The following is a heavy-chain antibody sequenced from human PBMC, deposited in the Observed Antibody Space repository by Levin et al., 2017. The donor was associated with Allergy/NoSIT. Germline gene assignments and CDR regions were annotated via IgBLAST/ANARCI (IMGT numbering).Heavy chain of an antibody. CDR3: AKDQRWRAARGYYGMDV. CDR2: ISYDGSNK. V-gene: IGHV3-30*18. J-gene: IGHJ6*02. D-gene: IGHD6-6*01. Sequence: GGSLRLSCAASGFTFSSYGMHWVRQAPGKGLEWVAVISYDGSNKYYADSVKGRFTISRDNSKNTLYLQMNSLRAEDTAVYYCAKDQRWRAARGYYGMDVWGQGTTVTVSS. CDR1: GFTFSSYG.